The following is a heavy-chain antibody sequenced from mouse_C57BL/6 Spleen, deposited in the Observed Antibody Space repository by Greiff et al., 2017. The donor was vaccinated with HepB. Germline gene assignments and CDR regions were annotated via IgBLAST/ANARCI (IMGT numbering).Heavy chain of an antibody. V-gene: IGHV5-9-1*02. J-gene: IGHJ3*01. CDR1: GFTFSSYA. D-gene: IGHD2-3*01. CDR2: ISSGGDYI. Sequence: EVQRVESGEGLVKPGGSLKLSCAASGFTFSSYAMSWVRQTPEKRLEWVAYISSGGDYIYYADTVKGRFTISRDNARNTLYLQMSSLKSEDTAMYYCTRDDDGSFAYWGQGTLVTVSA. CDR3: TRDDDGSFAY.